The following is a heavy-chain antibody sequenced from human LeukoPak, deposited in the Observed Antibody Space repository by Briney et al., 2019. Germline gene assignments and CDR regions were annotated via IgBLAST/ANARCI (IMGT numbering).Heavy chain of an antibody. CDR1: GFTFSNYA. Sequence: GSLRLSCAASGFTFSNYAMSWVRQAPGKGLEWIGEINHSGSTNYNPSLKSRVTISVDTSKNQFSLKLSSVTAADTAVYYCASGGDWFDPWGQGTLVTVSS. J-gene: IGHJ5*02. V-gene: IGHV4-34*01. CDR2: INHSGST. CDR3: ASGGDWFDP.